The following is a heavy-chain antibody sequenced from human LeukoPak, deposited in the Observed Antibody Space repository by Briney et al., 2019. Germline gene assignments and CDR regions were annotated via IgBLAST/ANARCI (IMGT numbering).Heavy chain of an antibody. CDR1: GFTFSSYS. CDR2: ISSSSSYI. CDR3: VRALTMIVNDAFDI. V-gene: IGHV3-21*01. D-gene: IGHD3-22*01. Sequence: GGSLRLSCAASGFTFSSYSMNWVRQVPGKGLEWVSSISSSSSYIYYADSVKGRFTISRDNAKNSLYLQMNSLRAEDTAVYYCVRALTMIVNDAFDIWGQGTMVTVSS. J-gene: IGHJ3*02.